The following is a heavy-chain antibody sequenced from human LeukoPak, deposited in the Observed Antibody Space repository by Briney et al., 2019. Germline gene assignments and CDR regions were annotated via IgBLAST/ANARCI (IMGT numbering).Heavy chain of an antibody. J-gene: IGHJ4*02. CDR1: GFNFSSYA. CDR3: AKPSRLYFDY. CDR2: ISGSGGST. V-gene: IGHV3-23*01. Sequence: GFLRLSCAASGFNFSSYAMSWVRQAPGKGLEWVSAISGSGGSTYYADSVKGRFTISRDNSKNTLYLQMNSLRAEDTAVYYCAKPSRLYFDYWGQGTLVTVSS.